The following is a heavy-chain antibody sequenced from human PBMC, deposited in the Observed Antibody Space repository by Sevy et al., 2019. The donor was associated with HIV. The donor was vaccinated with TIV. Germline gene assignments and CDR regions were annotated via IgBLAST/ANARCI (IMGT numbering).Heavy chain of an antibody. Sequence: GGSLRLSCAASGFTFSSYGMHWVRQAPGKGLEWVSSISGSGGYTYYADSVKGRFTISRDNSNNMLYLQMNSLRAEDTAIYYCEAITTAGRDYWGQGTLVTVSS. CDR2: ISGSGGYT. D-gene: IGHD1-1*01. CDR1: GFTFSSYG. CDR3: EAITTAGRDY. V-gene: IGHV3-23*01. J-gene: IGHJ4*02.